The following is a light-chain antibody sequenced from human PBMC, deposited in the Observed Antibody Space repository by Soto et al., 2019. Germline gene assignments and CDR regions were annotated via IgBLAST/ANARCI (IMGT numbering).Light chain of an antibody. CDR3: QQYGSSRTWT. CDR1: QSVSSSY. V-gene: IGKV3-20*01. J-gene: IGKJ1*01. CDR2: GAS. Sequence: EIVLTQSPGTLSLSPGERATLSCRASQSVSSSYLAWYQQKPGQAPRLLIYGASSRATGIPDRFSGSGSGTDFTLTISRLEPEEFAVYYCQQYGSSRTWTFGQGTKVEIK.